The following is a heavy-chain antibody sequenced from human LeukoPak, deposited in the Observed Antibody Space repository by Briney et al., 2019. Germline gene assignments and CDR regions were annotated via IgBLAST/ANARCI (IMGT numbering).Heavy chain of an antibody. CDR2: IYYSGST. Sequence: PSETLSLTCTVSGGSISSSSYYWGWIRQPPGKGLEWIGSIYYSGSTYYNPSLKSRVTISVDTSKNQFSLRLSSVTAADTAVYYCARGGSLAARSLFDNWGQGTLVTVSS. J-gene: IGHJ4*02. V-gene: IGHV4-39*07. CDR1: GGSISSSSYY. D-gene: IGHD3-10*01. CDR3: ARGGSLAARSLFDN.